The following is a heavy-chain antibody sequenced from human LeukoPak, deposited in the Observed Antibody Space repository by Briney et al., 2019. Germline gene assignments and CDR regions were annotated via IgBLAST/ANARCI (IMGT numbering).Heavy chain of an antibody. CDR1: GFTFSSYS. CDR2: ISSSSSYI. D-gene: IGHD6-13*01. CDR3: ARESSWYSGASFDY. J-gene: IGHJ4*02. V-gene: IGHV3-21*01. Sequence: PGGFLRLSCAASGFTFSSYSMNWVRQAPGKGLEWVSSISSSSSYIYYADSVKGRFTISRDNAKNSLYLQMNSLRAEDTAVYYCARESSWYSGASFDYWGQGTLVTVSS.